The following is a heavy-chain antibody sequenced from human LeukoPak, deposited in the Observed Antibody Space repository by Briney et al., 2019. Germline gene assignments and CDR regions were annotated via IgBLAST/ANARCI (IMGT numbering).Heavy chain of an antibody. CDR2: ISYDGSNK. Sequence: GGSLRLSCVASGFTFSNYDMNWARQAPGKGLEWVAVISYDGSNKYYADSVKGRFTISRDNSKNTLYLQMNSLRAEDTAVYYCARDRTLGYYYDSSGYLDYWGQGTLVTVSS. D-gene: IGHD3-22*01. V-gene: IGHV3-30-3*01. CDR1: GFTFSNYD. J-gene: IGHJ4*02. CDR3: ARDRTLGYYYDSSGYLDY.